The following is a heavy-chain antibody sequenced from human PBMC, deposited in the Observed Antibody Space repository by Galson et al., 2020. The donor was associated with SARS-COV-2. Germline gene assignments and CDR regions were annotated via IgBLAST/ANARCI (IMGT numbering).Heavy chain of an antibody. CDR2: IRSRVNGETT. CDR3: TRPYDPGYYYYYMDV. J-gene: IGHJ6*03. Sequence: GESLKISSKASGFTFGDYALTWVRQAPGKGLEWVGFIRSRVNGETTEHAASVKDRFTISRDDSKSIAYLQMNRLKTEDTAVYYCTRPYDPGYYYYYMDVWGIGTTVTVSS. CDR1: GFTFGDYA. V-gene: IGHV3-49*04. D-gene: IGHD3-3*01.